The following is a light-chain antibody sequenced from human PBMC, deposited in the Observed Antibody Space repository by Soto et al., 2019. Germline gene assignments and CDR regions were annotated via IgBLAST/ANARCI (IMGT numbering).Light chain of an antibody. CDR2: AAS. J-gene: IGKJ5*01. CDR1: QSVNSSH. CDR3: QQYGSSPIT. Sequence: ESVFTQSPGTPSLSPGESATPPCRASQSVNSSHLGWYQQKTGQASRLLIYAASSRATGIPDRFSGSGSWTDFTLTISRLEPEDFAVYYCQQYGSSPITFGQGTRLEIK. V-gene: IGKV3-20*01.